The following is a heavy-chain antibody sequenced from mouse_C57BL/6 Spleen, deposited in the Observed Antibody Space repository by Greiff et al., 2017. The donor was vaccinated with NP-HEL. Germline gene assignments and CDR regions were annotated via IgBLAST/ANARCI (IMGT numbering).Heavy chain of an antibody. Sequence: DVQLQESGPGLVKPSQSLSLTCSVTGYSITSGYYWNWIRQFPGNKLEWMGYISYDGSNNYNPSLKNRISITRDTSKNQFFLKLNSVTTEDTATYYCAREGDDYDGAMDYWGQGTSVTVSS. D-gene: IGHD2-4*01. CDR1: GYSITSGYY. V-gene: IGHV3-6*01. CDR2: ISYDGSN. J-gene: IGHJ4*01. CDR3: AREGDDYDGAMDY.